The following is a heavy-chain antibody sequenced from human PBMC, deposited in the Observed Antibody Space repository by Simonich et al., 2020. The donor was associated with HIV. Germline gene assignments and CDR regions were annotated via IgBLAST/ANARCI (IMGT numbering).Heavy chain of an antibody. V-gene: IGHV1-18*01. J-gene: IGHJ5*02. CDR2: ISAYNGNK. CDR3: ARGGGAAGTGDWFDP. D-gene: IGHD6-13*01. CDR1: GYTFTSYG. Sequence: QVQLVQSGAEVKKPGASVKVSCKASGYTFTSYGISWVRQAPGQGLEWMGWISAYNGNKNYAQKLQGRVTRTTETSTSTAYMERSRLRSDDTAVYYCARGGGAAGTGDWFDPWGQGTLVTVSS.